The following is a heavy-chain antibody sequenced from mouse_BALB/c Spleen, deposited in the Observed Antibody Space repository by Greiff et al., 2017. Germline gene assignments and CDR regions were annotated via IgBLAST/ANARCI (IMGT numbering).Heavy chain of an antibody. CDR2: ISNLAYSI. V-gene: IGHV5-15*02. CDR1: GFTFSDYG. CDR3: ARSPSTGTDAMDY. Sequence: EVQRVESGGGLVQPGGSRKLSCAASGFTFSDYGMAWVRQAPGKGPEWVAFISNLAYSIYYADTVTGRFTISRENAKNTLYLEMSSLRSEDTAMYYCARSPSTGTDAMDYWGQGTSVTVSS. J-gene: IGHJ4*01. D-gene: IGHD4-1*02.